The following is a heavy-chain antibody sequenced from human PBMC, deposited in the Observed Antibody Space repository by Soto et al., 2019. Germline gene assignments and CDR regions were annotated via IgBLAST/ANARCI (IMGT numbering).Heavy chain of an antibody. Sequence: QVQLVQSGAEVKKPGASVKVSCKASGYTFTGYYMHWVRQAPGQGLEWMGWINPNSGGTNYAQKFQGWVTMTRDTSISTAYMELSRLRSDDTAVYYCARDRGYPRSGSYYADYWGQGTLVTVSS. J-gene: IGHJ4*02. D-gene: IGHD3-10*01. CDR3: ARDRGYPRSGSYYADY. CDR1: GYTFTGYY. V-gene: IGHV1-2*04. CDR2: INPNSGGT.